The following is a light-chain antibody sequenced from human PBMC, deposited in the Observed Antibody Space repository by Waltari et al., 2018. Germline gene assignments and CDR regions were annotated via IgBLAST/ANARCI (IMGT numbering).Light chain of an antibody. Sequence: ETVMTQSPATLSVSPGERVILSCRASQTIRSYLAWYQQKPGQSPRLLIYGASTRATAIPARFSGSGSGTEFTLTISSLQSEDFAFYYCQQYDHWPPAFGPGTKVDVK. CDR3: QQYDHWPPA. CDR2: GAS. V-gene: IGKV3-15*01. CDR1: QTIRSY. J-gene: IGKJ3*01.